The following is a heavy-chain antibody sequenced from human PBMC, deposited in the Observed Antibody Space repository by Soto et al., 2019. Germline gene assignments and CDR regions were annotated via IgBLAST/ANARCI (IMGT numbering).Heavy chain of an antibody. V-gene: IGHV5-51*01. CDR2: IYPGDSDT. CDR3: ARHYKNRFPHFWSGYYTPDY. CDR1: GYSFTSYW. D-gene: IGHD3-3*01. Sequence: GESLKISCKGSGYSFTSYWIGWVRQMPGKDLEWMGIIYPGDSDTRYSPSFQGQVTISADKSISTAYLQWSSLKASDTAMYYCARHYKNRFPHFWSGYYTPDYWGQGTLVTVSS. J-gene: IGHJ4*02.